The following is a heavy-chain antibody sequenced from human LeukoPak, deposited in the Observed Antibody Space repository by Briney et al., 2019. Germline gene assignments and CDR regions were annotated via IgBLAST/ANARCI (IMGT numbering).Heavy chain of an antibody. J-gene: IGHJ4*02. CDR2: MNPNSGNT. Sequence: ASVKVSCKASGYTFTSYDINWVRQATGQGLEWMGWMNPNSGNTGYGQKFQGRVTMTRNTSISTAYMELSSLRSEDTAVYYCAREITMVRGVPMFDYWGQGTLVTVSS. CDR3: AREITMVRGVPMFDY. CDR1: GYTFTSYD. V-gene: IGHV1-8*01. D-gene: IGHD3-10*01.